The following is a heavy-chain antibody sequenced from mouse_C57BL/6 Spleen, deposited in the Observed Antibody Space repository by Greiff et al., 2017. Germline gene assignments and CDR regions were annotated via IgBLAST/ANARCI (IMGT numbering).Heavy chain of an antibody. J-gene: IGHJ4*01. CDR2: IYPGDGDT. D-gene: IGHD2-4*01. CDR3: ARADDDYGYAMDD. CDR1: GYAFSSSW. Sequence: VQGVESGPELVKPGASVKISCTASGYAFSSSWMNWVKQRPGKGLEWIGRIYPGDGDTNYTGKFKGKATLTADKSSSTAYMQLSSLTSEDSAVYFCARADDDYGYAMDDWGQGTSVTVSS. V-gene: IGHV1-82*01.